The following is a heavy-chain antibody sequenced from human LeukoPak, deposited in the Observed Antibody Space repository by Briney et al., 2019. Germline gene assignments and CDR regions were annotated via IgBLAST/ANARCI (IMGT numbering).Heavy chain of an antibody. CDR3: AKAARTTVTYSFDS. CDR1: GFTSSNYA. D-gene: IGHD4-17*01. CDR2: ISAGGGVT. V-gene: IGHV3-23*01. J-gene: IGHJ4*02. Sequence: PGGSLRLSCAVSGFTSSNYATVWVRQAPGKGLDWVSSISAGGGVTSNADSVKGRFTISRDNSKNTLYLQMNSLRAEDTAMYYCAKAARTTVTYSFDSWGQGTLVTVSS.